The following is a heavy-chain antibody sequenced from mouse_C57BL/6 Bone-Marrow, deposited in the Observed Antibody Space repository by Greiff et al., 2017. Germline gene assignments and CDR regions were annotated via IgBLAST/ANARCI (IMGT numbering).Heavy chain of an antibody. D-gene: IGHD4-1*01. CDR3: ALTGTVYYAMDY. J-gene: IGHJ4*01. CDR1: GFNIKDYY. V-gene: IGHV14-2*01. Sequence: VHVKQSGAELVKPGASVKLSCTASGFNIKDYYMHWVKQRPEQGLEWIGRIDPEDGETKYAPKFQGKATITADTSSNTAYLQLSSLTSEDTAVYYGALTGTVYYAMDYWGQGTAVTVSS. CDR2: IDPEDGET.